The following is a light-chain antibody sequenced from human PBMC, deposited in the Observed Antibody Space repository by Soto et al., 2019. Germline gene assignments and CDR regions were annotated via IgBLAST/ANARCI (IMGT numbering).Light chain of an antibody. V-gene: IGLV1-40*01. J-gene: IGLJ2*01. Sequence: QSVLTQPPSVSGAPGQRVTIACTGNNSNIGTGFDVHWYRHFPGAAPKLLLSGTSHRPSGVPDRFSGSKSGNTASLTISGLQAEDEADYYCSSYTSSSSAVFGGGTKVTVL. CDR2: GTS. CDR3: SSYTSSSSAV. CDR1: NSNIGTGFD.